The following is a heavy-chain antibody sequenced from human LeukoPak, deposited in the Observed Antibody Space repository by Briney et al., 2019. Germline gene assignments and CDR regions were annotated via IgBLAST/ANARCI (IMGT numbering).Heavy chain of an antibody. J-gene: IGHJ4*02. CDR1: GFTFNTYG. V-gene: IGHV3-23*01. CDR2: LSGSGDRT. D-gene: IGHD1-26*01. Sequence: GGSLSLSCAASGFTFNTYGMSWVRQAPGRGREWLSALSGSGDRTYYADSVKGRFTISRDNSKNTLYLQMNSLRAEDTAVYSCAKDRVGALLYFDSWGQGILVTVSS. CDR3: AKDRVGALLYFDS.